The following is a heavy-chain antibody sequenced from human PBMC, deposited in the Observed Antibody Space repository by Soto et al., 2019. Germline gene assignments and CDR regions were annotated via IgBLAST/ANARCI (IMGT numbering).Heavy chain of an antibody. V-gene: IGHV3-23*01. CDR3: AKGSAFECKGAICYPFDH. D-gene: IGHD3-10*01. CDR1: GFTFSNSA. Sequence: PXGCLRISGIASGFTFSNSAINWVRLAPGKRLEWVSSVIGSGVNVFYADSVKGRFTISRDNSKNTVYLEMNSLRADDTAEYFCAKGSAFECKGAICYPFDHWGRGTLVTVSS. CDR2: VIGSGVNV. J-gene: IGHJ4*02.